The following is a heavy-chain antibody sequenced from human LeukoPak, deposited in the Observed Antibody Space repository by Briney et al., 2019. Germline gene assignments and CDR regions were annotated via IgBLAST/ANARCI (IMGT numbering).Heavy chain of an antibody. CDR1: GFTFSSYA. V-gene: IGHV3-23*01. J-gene: IGHJ6*04. CDR2: ISGSGGST. Sequence: PGGSLRLSCAASGFTFSSYAMSWVRQAPGKGLEWVSAISGSGGSTYYADSVKGRFTISRDNSKNTLCLQMNSLRAEDTAVYYCANLNYDILTGTYYYYGMDVWGKGTTVTVSS. CDR3: ANLNYDILTGTYYYYGMDV. D-gene: IGHD3-9*01.